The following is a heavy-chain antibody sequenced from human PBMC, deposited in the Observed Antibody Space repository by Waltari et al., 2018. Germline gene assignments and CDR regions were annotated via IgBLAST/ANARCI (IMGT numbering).Heavy chain of an antibody. CDR2: MHVSGMI. J-gene: IGHJ5*01. CDR1: GGSVTNYY. Sequence: QVQLLESGPGLVKPSETLSLTCVASGGSVTNYYWNWIRQTPGKGQGWIGRMHVSGMIHYNPPGKSRISMSLEASKNQFSLKLTSVTAADTAMYYCARDDFQSRFDSWGQGTLVIVSS. V-gene: IGHV4-4*07. CDR3: ARDDFQSRFDS. D-gene: IGHD3-3*01.